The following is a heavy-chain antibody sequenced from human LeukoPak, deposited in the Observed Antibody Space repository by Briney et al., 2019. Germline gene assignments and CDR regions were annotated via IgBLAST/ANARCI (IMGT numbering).Heavy chain of an antibody. Sequence: GGSLRLSCTASGFTVSNNYMSWVRQAPGKGLEWVSVIYSGGSTYHADSVKGRFIISRDNSKNTLNLQMNSLRVEDSAVYYCARDRYSYGYALDCWGQETLVTVSS. V-gene: IGHV3-66*02. CDR3: ARDRYSYGYALDC. CDR1: GFTVSNNY. D-gene: IGHD5-18*01. CDR2: IYSGGST. J-gene: IGHJ4*02.